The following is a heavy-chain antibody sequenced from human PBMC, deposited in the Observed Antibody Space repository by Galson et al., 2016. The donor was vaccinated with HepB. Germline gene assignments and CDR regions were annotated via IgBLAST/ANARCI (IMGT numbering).Heavy chain of an antibody. D-gene: IGHD6-13*01. Sequence: RLSCAASGFTFSRYGMHWVRQAPGKGLEWVALIWSDGSNKYYADSVKGRFTISRDNSKNTAYLQMNSLRAEDRAVYYCAREAGIAAAATYDYWGQGTLVTVSS. V-gene: IGHV3-33*01. CDR3: AREAGIAAAATYDY. CDR1: GFTFSRYG. CDR2: IWSDGSNK. J-gene: IGHJ4*02.